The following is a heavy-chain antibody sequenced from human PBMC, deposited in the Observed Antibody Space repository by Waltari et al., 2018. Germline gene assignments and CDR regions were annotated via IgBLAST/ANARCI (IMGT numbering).Heavy chain of an antibody. CDR3: ARDRGRGIYLDS. V-gene: IGHV4-4*02. J-gene: IGHJ4*02. CDR2: IQRSGRT. Sequence: QMQMQESGPGLVKPSGTLSVTCTVSGESMSSGDWWSWVRQSPEKGLEWIGQIQRSGRTNYNPSFESRVSISIDPSSNQFSLKMTSTTAADTAVYYCARDRGRGIYLDSWGRGTLVTVSA. CDR1: GESMSSGDW. D-gene: IGHD2-15*01.